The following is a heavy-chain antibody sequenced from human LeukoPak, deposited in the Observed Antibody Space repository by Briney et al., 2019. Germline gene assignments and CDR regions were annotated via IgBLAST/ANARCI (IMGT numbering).Heavy chain of an antibody. CDR1: GVSISSYY. V-gene: IGHV4-59*01. CDR3: ARYAYSYGGYYFDY. D-gene: IGHD5-18*01. J-gene: IGHJ4*02. CDR2: IYYSGST. Sequence: SETLSLTCTVSGVSISSYYWSWIRQPPGQGLDWIGYIYYSGSTSYNPSLKSRVTISVDTSKNQFSLKLSSVTAADTAVYYCARYAYSYGGYYFDYWGQGALVTVSS.